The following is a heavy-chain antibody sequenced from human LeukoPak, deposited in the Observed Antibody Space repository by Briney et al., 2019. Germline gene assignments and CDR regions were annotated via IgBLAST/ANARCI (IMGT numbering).Heavy chain of an antibody. J-gene: IGHJ6*02. Sequence: PGGSLRLSCAASGFTFSSYSMNWVRQASGKGLEWVGRVGSRAKTYATAYGASVKGRFTISRDDSKNTAYLQMTSLKAEDSAVYYCTRRSDYLYGMDVWGQGTTVTVSS. CDR1: GFTFSSYS. CDR2: VGSRAKTYAT. CDR3: TRRSDYLYGMDV. V-gene: IGHV3-73*01.